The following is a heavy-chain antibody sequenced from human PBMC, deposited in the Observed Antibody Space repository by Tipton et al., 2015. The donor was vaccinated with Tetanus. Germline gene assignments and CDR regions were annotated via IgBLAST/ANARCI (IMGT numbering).Heavy chain of an antibody. J-gene: IGHJ4*02. D-gene: IGHD3-16*01. Sequence: SLRLSCAASGFTFDDYAMHWVRQAPGKGLEWVSGIRWNSGSIGYADSVKGRFTISRDNAKNSLYLQMNSLRAEDTALYYCAAYDYVWGRSTYWGQGTLVAVSS. CDR1: GFTFDDYA. V-gene: IGHV3-9*01. CDR2: IRWNSGSI. CDR3: AAYDYVWGRSTY.